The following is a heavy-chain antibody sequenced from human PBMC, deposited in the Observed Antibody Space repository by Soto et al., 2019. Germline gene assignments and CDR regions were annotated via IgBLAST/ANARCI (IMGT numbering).Heavy chain of an antibody. Sequence: EVQLLESGGGLVQPGGSLRLSCAASGFTFSSYAMSWVRQAPGKGLGWVSAISGSGGSTYYADSVKGRFTISRDNSNNKLYLQMNSLRAEDTAVYYCAKWSIVLMVYASYPFDYWGQGTLVTVSS. V-gene: IGHV3-23*01. J-gene: IGHJ4*02. CDR2: ISGSGGST. D-gene: IGHD2-8*01. CDR3: AKWSIVLMVYASYPFDY. CDR1: GFTFSSYA.